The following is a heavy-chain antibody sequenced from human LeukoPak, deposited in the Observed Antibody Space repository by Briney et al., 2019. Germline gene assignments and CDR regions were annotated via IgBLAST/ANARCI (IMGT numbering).Heavy chain of an antibody. CDR2: IYDSGST. J-gene: IGHJ4*02. V-gene: IGHV4-38-2*01. CDR3: ASQIIAVAGTIDY. CDR1: GYSISSGYY. Sequence: PSETLSLTCAVSGYSISSGYYWGWIRQPPGRGLEWIGSIYDSGSTYYNPSLKSRVTISVDTSKNRFSLKLSSVTAADTAVYYWASQIIAVAGTIDYSGQGTLVTVSS. D-gene: IGHD6-19*01.